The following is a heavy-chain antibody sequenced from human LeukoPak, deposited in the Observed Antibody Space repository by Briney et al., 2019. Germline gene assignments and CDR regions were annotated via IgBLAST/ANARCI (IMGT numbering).Heavy chain of an antibody. D-gene: IGHD3-22*01. CDR2: INPSGST. CDR3: ARGRHDITMIVVVMTSVSYYLDV. Sequence: SETLSLTCAVYGESFSGYHWTWIRQSPGKGLERIGDINPSGSTYYNPSLKSRLTISVDTSKNQFSLKLRSVTAADTAVYYCARGRHDITMIVVVMTSVSYYLDVWGKGTTVTVS. V-gene: IGHV4-34*01. CDR1: GESFSGYH. J-gene: IGHJ6*03.